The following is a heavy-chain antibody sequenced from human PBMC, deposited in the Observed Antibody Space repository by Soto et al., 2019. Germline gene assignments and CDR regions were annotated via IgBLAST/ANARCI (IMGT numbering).Heavy chain of an antibody. CDR2: IYYDGNT. CDR1: GGSMSSYY. CDR3: ARSSIKPQVFMYPFDS. D-gene: IGHD3-3*01. V-gene: IGHV4-59*04. Sequence: SETLSLTCTVSGGSMSSYYCSWIRQPPGKGLESIANIYYDGNTYYNPSLKGRVTISLDTSKNQFSLRLNSVTAADTAVYYCARSSIKPQVFMYPFDSWSQGTLVTSPQ. J-gene: IGHJ4*02.